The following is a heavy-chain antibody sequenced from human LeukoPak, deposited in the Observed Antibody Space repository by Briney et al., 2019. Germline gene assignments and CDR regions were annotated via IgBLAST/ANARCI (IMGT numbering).Heavy chain of an antibody. CDR1: GGSISSSNW. V-gene: IGHV4-4*02. D-gene: IGHD5-18*01. CDR2: IYHSGST. J-gene: IGHJ6*03. CDR3: ARTTEGGYTYNYFYYYYMDV. Sequence: SGTLSLTCAVSGGSISSSNWWSWVRQPPGKGLEWIGEIYHSGSTNYNPSLKSRVTISVDTSKNQFSLKLSSVTAADTAVYYCARTTEGGYTYNYFYYYYMDVWGKGTTVTISS.